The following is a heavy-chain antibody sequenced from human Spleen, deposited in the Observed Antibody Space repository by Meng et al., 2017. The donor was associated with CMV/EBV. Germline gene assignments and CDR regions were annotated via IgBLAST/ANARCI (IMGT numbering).Heavy chain of an antibody. Sequence: VQLVQVGAGVKKPWDSVKAPSKASGFTFTGYYMHWVGQAPGQGLEWMGWINPNSGGTNSAQKFQGRVPMTRETSTSPAYMELSRLRSADTAVYYCVRGVSSGWYRHYFDYWGQGTLVTVSS. J-gene: IGHJ4*02. CDR1: GFTFTGYY. CDR3: VRGVSSGWYRHYFDY. D-gene: IGHD6-19*01. V-gene: IGHV1-2*02. CDR2: INPNSGGT.